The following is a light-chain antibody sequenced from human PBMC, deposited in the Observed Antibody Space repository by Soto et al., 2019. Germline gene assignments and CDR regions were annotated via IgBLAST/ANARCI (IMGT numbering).Light chain of an antibody. CDR3: GSWDSSLSAYV. V-gene: IGLV1-51*01. CDR1: SSNIGGNS. Sequence: QSVLTQPPSVSAAPGQRVTISCPGSSSNIGGNSVSWYQQLPGTAPKLLIYDDDKRPSGIPDRFSGPKSGTSATLGITGFQTGDEADYYCGSWDSSLSAYVFGTGDQGHRP. J-gene: IGLJ1*01. CDR2: DDD.